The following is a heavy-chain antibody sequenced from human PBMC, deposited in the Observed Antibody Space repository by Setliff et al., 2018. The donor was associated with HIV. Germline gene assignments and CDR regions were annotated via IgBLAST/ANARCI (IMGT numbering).Heavy chain of an antibody. CDR3: ARDLLGSSSLVDY. Sequence: SVKVSCKASGGTFSSYAISWVRQAPGQGLEWMGGIIPMYRTANYAQKFQGRVTITADESTSTAHMELSRLRSDDTAVYYCARDLLGSSSLVDYWGQGTLVTVSS. D-gene: IGHD6-6*01. J-gene: IGHJ4*02. CDR1: GGTFSSYA. CDR2: IIPMYRTA. V-gene: IGHV1-69*13.